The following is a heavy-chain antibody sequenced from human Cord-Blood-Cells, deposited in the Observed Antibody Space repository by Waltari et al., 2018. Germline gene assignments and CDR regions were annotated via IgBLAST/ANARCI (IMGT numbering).Heavy chain of an antibody. D-gene: IGHD6-6*01. CDR3: ARDQSNYFDY. CDR1: GFTFSSYA. J-gene: IGHJ4*02. V-gene: IGHV3-30-3*01. Sequence: QVQLVESGGGVVQPGRSLRLSCAASGFTFSSYAMHWVRQAPAKGLEWVAVISYDGSNKYYADSVKGRFTISRDNSKNTLYLQMNSLRAEDTAVYYCARDQSNYFDYWGQGTLVTVSS. CDR2: ISYDGSNK.